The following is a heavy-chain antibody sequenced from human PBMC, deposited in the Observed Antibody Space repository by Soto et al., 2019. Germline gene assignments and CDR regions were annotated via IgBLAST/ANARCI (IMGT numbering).Heavy chain of an antibody. D-gene: IGHD3-10*01. J-gene: IGHJ4*02. Sequence: GGSLRLSFAASRFTFSNYTMRWVVQAPGKGLEWVALISYDEIDKYYADAVQGRFTPSRDKSKNTLYLQMDSLRAEDTAVYYCAGRSGSSDYWGQGTLVTVSS. CDR3: AGRSGSSDY. CDR1: RFTFSNYT. V-gene: IGHV3-30*04. CDR2: ISYDEIDK.